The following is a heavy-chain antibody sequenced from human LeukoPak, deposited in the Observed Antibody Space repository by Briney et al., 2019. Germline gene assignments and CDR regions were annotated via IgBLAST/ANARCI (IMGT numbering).Heavy chain of an antibody. CDR3: AKSGYGDSDAFDI. CDR2: ISHDGSNK. V-gene: IGHV3-30*18. CDR1: GFTFSTYW. Sequence: GGSLRLSCAASGFTFSTYWMTWVRQAPGKGLEWVAVISHDGSNKYYADSVKGRSTISRDNSKDTLYLQMNSLRAEDTAVYYCAKSGYGDSDAFDIWGQGTMVTVSS. D-gene: IGHD4-17*01. J-gene: IGHJ3*02.